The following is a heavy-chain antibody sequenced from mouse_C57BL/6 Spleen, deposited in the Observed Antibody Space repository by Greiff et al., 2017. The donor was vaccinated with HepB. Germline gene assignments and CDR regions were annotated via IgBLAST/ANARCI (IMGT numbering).Heavy chain of an antibody. CDR2: IYPGDGDT. CDR1: GYAFSSSW. V-gene: IGHV1-82*01. CDR3: ARGSGYFDG. Sequence: QVQLQQSGPELVKPGASVKISCKASGYAFSSSWMNWVKQRPGKGLEWIGRIYPGDGDTNYNGKFKGKATLTADKSSSTAYMQLSSLTSEDSAVYFCARGSGYFDGWGTGTTVTVSS. J-gene: IGHJ1*03.